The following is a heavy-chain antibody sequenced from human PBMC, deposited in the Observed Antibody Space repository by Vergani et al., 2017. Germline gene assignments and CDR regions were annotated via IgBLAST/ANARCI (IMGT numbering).Heavy chain of an antibody. D-gene: IGHD5-18*01. CDR3: ARDGPAEYSYGWFDP. J-gene: IGHJ5*02. CDR1: GGTFSSYA. Sequence: QVQLVQSGAEVKKPGSSVKVSCKASGGTFSSYAISWVRQAPGQGLEWMGGIIPIFGTANYAQKLQGRVTMTTDTSTSTAYMELRSLRSDDTAVYYCARDGPAEYSYGWFDPWGQGTLVTVSS. V-gene: IGHV1-69*06. CDR2: IIPIFGTA.